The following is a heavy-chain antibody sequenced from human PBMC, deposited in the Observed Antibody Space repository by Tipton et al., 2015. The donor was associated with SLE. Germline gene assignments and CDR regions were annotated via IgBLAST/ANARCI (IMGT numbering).Heavy chain of an antibody. CDR2: ISYDGSNK. Sequence: QVQLVQSGGGVVQPGRSLRLSCAASGFTFSSYAMHWVRQAPGKGLEWVAVISYDGSNKYYADSVKGRFTISRDNSKNTLYLQTNSLRAEDTAVYYCARGRWLQLRAFDIWGQGTMVTVSS. V-gene: IGHV3-30-3*01. D-gene: IGHD5-24*01. J-gene: IGHJ3*02. CDR1: GFTFSSYA. CDR3: ARGRWLQLRAFDI.